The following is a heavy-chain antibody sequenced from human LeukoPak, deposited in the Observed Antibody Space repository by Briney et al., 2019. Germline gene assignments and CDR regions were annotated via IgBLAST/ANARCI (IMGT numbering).Heavy chain of an antibody. D-gene: IGHD3-3*01. CDR2: IIPIFGTA. J-gene: IGHJ5*02. CDR1: GGTFSSYA. Sequence: GSSVKVSCKASGGTFSSYAISWVRQAPGQGLEWMGGIIPIFGTANYAQKFQGRVTITTDESTSTAYMELSSLRSEDTAVYYCARDSGITIFGVVIDNWFDPWGQGTLVTVSS. CDR3: ARDSGITIFGVVIDNWFDP. V-gene: IGHV1-69*05.